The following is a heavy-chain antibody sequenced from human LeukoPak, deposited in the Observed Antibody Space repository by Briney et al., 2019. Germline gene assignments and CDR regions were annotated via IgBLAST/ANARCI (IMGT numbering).Heavy chain of an antibody. D-gene: IGHD6-13*01. V-gene: IGHV4-34*01. CDR3: ARRRIAAAGHRLFDI. Sequence: SETLSLTCTVSGGSISSYYWSWIRQPPGKGLEWIGEINHSGSTNYNPSLKSRVTISVDTSKNQFSLKLSSVTAADTAVYYCARRRIAAAGHRLFDIWGQGTMVTVSS. CDR1: GGSISSYY. CDR2: INHSGST. J-gene: IGHJ3*02.